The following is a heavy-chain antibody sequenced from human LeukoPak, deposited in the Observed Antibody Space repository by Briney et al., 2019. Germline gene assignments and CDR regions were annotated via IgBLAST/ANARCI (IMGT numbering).Heavy chain of an antibody. Sequence: GGSLRLSCAASGFTFSSYEMNWVRQAPGKALEWVSYISSSGSPINYADSVKGRFTVSRDNSKNTLHLQMNTLTAEDTAVYYCVKCKGDAYNWVSVLSRPTQTHYYFDHWGQGALVTVSS. CDR1: GFTFSSYE. CDR3: VKCKGDAYNWVSVLSRPTQTHYYFDH. J-gene: IGHJ4*02. CDR2: ISSSGSPI. D-gene: IGHD1-1*01. V-gene: IGHV3-48*03.